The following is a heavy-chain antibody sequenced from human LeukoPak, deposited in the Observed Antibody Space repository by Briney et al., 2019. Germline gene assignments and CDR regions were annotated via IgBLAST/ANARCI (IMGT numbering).Heavy chain of an antibody. V-gene: IGHV3-23*01. Sequence: QPGGSLRLSCAASGFTFSSYAMSWVRQAPGKGLEWVSAISGSGGSTYYADSVKGRFTISRDNSKNTLYLQMNSLRAEDTAVYYCAARGSLRGYYYYYIDVWGKGTTVTVSS. D-gene: IGHD3-16*01. J-gene: IGHJ6*03. CDR2: ISGSGGST. CDR3: AARGSLRGYYYYYIDV. CDR1: GFTFSSYA.